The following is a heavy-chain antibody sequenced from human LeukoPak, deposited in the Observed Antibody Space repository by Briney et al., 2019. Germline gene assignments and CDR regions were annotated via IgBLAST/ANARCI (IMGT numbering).Heavy chain of an antibody. V-gene: IGHV1-8*03. CDR3: ARGSSTSSYYYYYYYMDV. CDR1: GGTFSSYA. CDR2: MNPNSGNT. Sequence: ASVKVSCKASGGTFSSYAISWVRQAPGQGLEWMGWMNPNSGNTGYAQKFQGRVTITRSTSISTAYMELSSLRSEDTAVYYCARGSSTSSYYYYYYYMDVWGKGTTVTVSS. J-gene: IGHJ6*03. D-gene: IGHD2-2*01.